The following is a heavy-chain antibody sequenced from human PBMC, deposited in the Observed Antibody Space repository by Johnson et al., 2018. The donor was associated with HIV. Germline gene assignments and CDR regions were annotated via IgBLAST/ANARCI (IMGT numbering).Heavy chain of an antibody. J-gene: IGHJ3*02. CDR1: GFTFSSYV. V-gene: IGHV3-30*04. Sequence: QMQLVESGGGVVQPGRSLRLSCAASGFTFSSYVMHWVRQAPGNGLEWVALISYDGSNKYYADSVKGRFTISRDNSKNTLYLQMNSLRAEDTAVFYCARAIVVDDDAFDIWGQGTMVTVSS. D-gene: IGHD3-22*01. CDR2: ISYDGSNK. CDR3: ARAIVVDDDAFDI.